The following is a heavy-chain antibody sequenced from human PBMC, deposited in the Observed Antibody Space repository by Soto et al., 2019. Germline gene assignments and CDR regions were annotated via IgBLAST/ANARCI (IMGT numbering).Heavy chain of an antibody. Sequence: GGSLRLSCAASGFTFSSYAMSWVRQAPGKGLEWVSAMSGSGGSTYYADSVKGRFTISRDNSKNTLYLQMNSLRAEDTAVYYFAKDRPPYGDSSGWPLFDYWGQGTLVTVSS. J-gene: IGHJ4*02. D-gene: IGHD6-19*01. V-gene: IGHV3-23*01. CDR2: MSGSGGST. CDR3: AKDRPPYGDSSGWPLFDY. CDR1: GFTFSSYA.